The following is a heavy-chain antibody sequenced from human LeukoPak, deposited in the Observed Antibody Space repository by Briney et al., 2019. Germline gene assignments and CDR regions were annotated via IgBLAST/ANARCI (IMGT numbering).Heavy chain of an antibody. CDR2: ISSSGSTI. J-gene: IGHJ4*02. V-gene: IGHV3-48*03. CDR3: ARVGDVVVTLDYFDY. Sequence: GGSLRLSCAASGFTFSSYEMNWVRQAPGKGLEWVSYISSSGSTIYYADSVKGRFTISRDNSKNTLYLHMNSLTTEDTAIYYCARVGDVVVTLDYFDYWGQGTLVTVSS. D-gene: IGHD2-21*02. CDR1: GFTFSSYE.